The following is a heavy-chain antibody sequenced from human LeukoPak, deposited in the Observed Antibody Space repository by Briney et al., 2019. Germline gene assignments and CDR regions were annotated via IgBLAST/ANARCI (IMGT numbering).Heavy chain of an antibody. V-gene: IGHV4-39*01. Sequence: PSETLSLTCTVSGGSIISSSYYWGWIRQPPGKGLEWIGSIYYSGSTYYNPSLKSRVTISVDTSKNQFSLKLSSVTAADTAVYYCPRLSSYSSGHLQHWGQGTLVTVSS. D-gene: IGHD6-19*01. CDR1: GGSIISSSYY. J-gene: IGHJ1*01. CDR2: IYYSGST. CDR3: PRLSSYSSGHLQH.